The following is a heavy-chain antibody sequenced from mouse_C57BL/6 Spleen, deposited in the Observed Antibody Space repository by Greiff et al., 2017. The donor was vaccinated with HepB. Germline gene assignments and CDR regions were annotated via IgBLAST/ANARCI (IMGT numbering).Heavy chain of an antibody. Sequence: QVQLQHSGPELVKPGASVKISCKASGYSFTSYYIHWVKQRPGQGLEWIGWIYPGSGNTKYNEKFKGKATRTADTSSSTAYMQLSSLTSEDSAVYYCARSEVYYYGSSYGFDYWGQGTTLTVSS. CDR1: GYSFTSYY. D-gene: IGHD1-1*01. V-gene: IGHV1-66*01. CDR2: IYPGSGNT. J-gene: IGHJ2*01. CDR3: ARSEVYYYGSSYGFDY.